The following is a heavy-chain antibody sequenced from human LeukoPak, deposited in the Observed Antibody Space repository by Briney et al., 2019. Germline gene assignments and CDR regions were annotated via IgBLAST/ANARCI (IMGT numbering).Heavy chain of an antibody. CDR2: INHSGST. J-gene: IGHJ1*01. CDR1: GGSFSGYY. D-gene: IGHD3-16*01. V-gene: IGHV4-34*01. CDR3: ARVGGDFQH. Sequence: SEALSLTCAVYGGSFSGYYWSWIRQPPGKGLEWIGEINHSGSTNYNPPLKSRVTISVDTSKNQFSLKLSSVTAADTAVYYCARVGGDFQHWGQGTLVTVSS.